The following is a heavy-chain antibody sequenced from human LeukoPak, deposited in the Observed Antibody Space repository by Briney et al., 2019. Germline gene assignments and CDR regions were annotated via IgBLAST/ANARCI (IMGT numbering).Heavy chain of an antibody. V-gene: IGHV3-23*01. Sequence: GGSLRLSCAASGFTFSSYAMTWVRQAPGKGLEWVSVISASGGGTSYADSVKGRFTISRDNSKNTLYLQMNSLRVEDTAIYYCAKGRRWFDYWGQGTLVTVSS. CDR3: AKGRRWFDY. D-gene: IGHD4-23*01. J-gene: IGHJ4*02. CDR2: ISASGGGT. CDR1: GFTFSSYA.